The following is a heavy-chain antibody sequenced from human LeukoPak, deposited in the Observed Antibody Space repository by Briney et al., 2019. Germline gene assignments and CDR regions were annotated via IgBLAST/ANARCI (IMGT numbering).Heavy chain of an antibody. D-gene: IGHD3-3*01. V-gene: IGHV4-61*01. J-gene: IGHJ4*02. CDR1: GGSVSSGSYY. CDR3: ARVPIDFWSGHVDY. Sequence: SQTLSLTCTVSGGSVSSGSYYWSWIRQPPGKGLEWIGYIYYSGSTNYNPSLKSRVTISVDTSKNQFSLKLSSVTAADTAVYYCARVPIDFWSGHVDYWGQGTLVTVSS. CDR2: IYYSGST.